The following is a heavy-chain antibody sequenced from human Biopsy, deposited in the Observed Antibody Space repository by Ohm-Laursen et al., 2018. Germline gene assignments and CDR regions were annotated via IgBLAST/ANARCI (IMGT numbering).Heavy chain of an antibody. V-gene: IGHV1-58*02. CDR3: ASRPNCGGDCSSGFDY. Sequence: VKVSCKASLFTFNSSAIHWVRQARGQRLYWILWIFFCGGNTNYAQKFQERVTITRDMSTSTAYMELSSLRSEDTAVYYCASRPNCGGDCSSGFDYWGQGTLVTVSS. D-gene: IGHD2-21*02. CDR1: LFTFNSSA. J-gene: IGHJ4*02. CDR2: IFFCGGNT.